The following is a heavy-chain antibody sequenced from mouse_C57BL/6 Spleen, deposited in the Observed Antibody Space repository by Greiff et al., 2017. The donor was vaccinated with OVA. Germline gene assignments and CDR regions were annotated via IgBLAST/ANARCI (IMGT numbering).Heavy chain of an antibody. Sequence: QVQLQQSGAELVRPGSSVKLSCKASGYTFTSYWMHWVKQRPIQGLEWIGNIDPSDSETHYNQKFKDKATLTVDKSSSTAYMQLSSLTSEDSAVYYCAREGITTVVPYYFDYWGQGTTLTVSS. CDR3: AREGITTVVPYYFDY. J-gene: IGHJ2*01. V-gene: IGHV1-52*01. CDR1: GYTFTSYW. CDR2: IDPSDSET. D-gene: IGHD1-1*01.